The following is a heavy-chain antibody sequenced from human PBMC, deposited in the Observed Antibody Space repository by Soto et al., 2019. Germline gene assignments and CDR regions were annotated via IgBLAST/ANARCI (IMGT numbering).Heavy chain of an antibody. CDR2: IIPILDVA. Sequence: QVQLVQSGAEVKKPGSSVRVSCKASGDIFSNYTISWVRQAPGQGLEWMGRIIPILDVANYPLRLQGRVTITADKSTSTVYRELSSLRSEDTAIYYCARVKTDTGSYEGDYYMDVWGKGTTVTVSS. D-gene: IGHD3-10*01. CDR3: ARVKTDTGSYEGDYYMDV. V-gene: IGHV1-69*02. CDR1: GDIFSNYT. J-gene: IGHJ6*03.